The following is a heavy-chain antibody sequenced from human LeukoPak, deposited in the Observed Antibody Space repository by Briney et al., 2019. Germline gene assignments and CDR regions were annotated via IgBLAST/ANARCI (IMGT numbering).Heavy chain of an antibody. J-gene: IGHJ4*02. V-gene: IGHV4-30-4*08. CDR2: IYYSGST. D-gene: IGHD3-22*01. CDR1: GGSISSGGYY. Sequence: SQTLSLTCTVSGGSISSGGYYWSWIRQPPGKGLEWIGYIYYSGSTYYNPSLKSRVTMSVDTSKNQFSLKLSSVTAADTAVYYCARGEYYYDSSGYYPPDYWGQGTLVTVSS. CDR3: ARGEYYYDSSGYYPPDY.